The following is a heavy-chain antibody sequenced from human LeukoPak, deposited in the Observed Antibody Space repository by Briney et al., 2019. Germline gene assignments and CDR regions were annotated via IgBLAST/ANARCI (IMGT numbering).Heavy chain of an antibody. CDR2: IYYSGTT. V-gene: IGHV4-39*02. Sequence: SEAMSLTCTVSGGSIISTSSYWVWIRQHPGKGLEWIGTIYYSGTTYYNPSLKSRVTISVDTSKNHFSLNLSSLTAADTAIYYCARDTGPSGSAFDSWVPGTLDTVSS. J-gene: IGHJ4*02. D-gene: IGHD2-15*01. CDR1: GGSIISTSSY. CDR3: ARDTGPSGSAFDS.